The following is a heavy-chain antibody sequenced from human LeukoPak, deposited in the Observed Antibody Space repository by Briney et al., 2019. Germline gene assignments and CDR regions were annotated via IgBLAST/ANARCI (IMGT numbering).Heavy chain of an antibody. D-gene: IGHD3-22*01. CDR2: INGGGGIT. V-gene: IGHV3-23*01. Sequence: PGGSLRLSCAASGFTFTSYAMSWVRQAPGKGLERVSGINGGGGITFYADSVKGRFTISRDNSKNTLYLQMNSLRADDTAVYYCAEGTGGYYYDSPSDWGQGTLVTVSS. J-gene: IGHJ4*02. CDR3: AEGTGGYYYDSPSD. CDR1: GFTFTSYA.